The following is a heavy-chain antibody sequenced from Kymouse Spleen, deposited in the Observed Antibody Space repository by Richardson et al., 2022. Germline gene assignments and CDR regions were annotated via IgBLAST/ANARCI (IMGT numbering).Heavy chain of an antibody. CDR3: ARDGLLWFGELDY. CDR2: IWYDGSNK. CDR1: GFTFSSYG. V-gene: IGHV3-33*01. D-gene: IGHD3-10*01. J-gene: IGHJ4*02. Sequence: QVQLVESGGGVVQPGRSLRLSCAASGFTFSSYGMHWVRQAPGKGLEWVAVIWYDGSNKYYADSVKGRFTISRDNSKNTLYLQMNSLRAEDTAVYYCARDGLLWFGELDYWGQGTLVTVSS.